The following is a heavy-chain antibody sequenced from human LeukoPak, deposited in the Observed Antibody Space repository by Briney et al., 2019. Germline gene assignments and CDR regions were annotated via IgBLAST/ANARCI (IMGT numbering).Heavy chain of an antibody. CDR2: IYSGDRT. D-gene: IGHD5-18*01. CDR1: GFIVSSDY. Sequence: GGSLRLSCAASGFIVSSDYMSWVRQSPGKGLEWVSVIYSGDRTYYADSVKGRFTISSDSSKNTLYLQMNSLRAEDTAVYYCARDGGYSYGYGFDYWGQGTLVTVSS. CDR3: ARDGGYSYGYGFDY. V-gene: IGHV3-66*01. J-gene: IGHJ4*02.